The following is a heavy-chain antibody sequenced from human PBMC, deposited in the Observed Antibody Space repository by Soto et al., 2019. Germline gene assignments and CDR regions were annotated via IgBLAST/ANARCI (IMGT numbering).Heavy chain of an antibody. D-gene: IGHD2-21*01. CDR3: ARDTHCCGGWFET. J-gene: IGHJ5*02. CDR1: GGTYRSLS. CDR2: ITPLFGIP. V-gene: IGHV1-69*17. Sequence: QVQLVQSGAEVKKPGSSVKVSCKASGGTYRSLSITWVRQAPGQGLEWMGGITPLFGIPNYPQKFQGRLTITADKSTGTAYLKLSSLRSEDTAVYYCARDTHCCGGWFETCGRGTMVTVSS.